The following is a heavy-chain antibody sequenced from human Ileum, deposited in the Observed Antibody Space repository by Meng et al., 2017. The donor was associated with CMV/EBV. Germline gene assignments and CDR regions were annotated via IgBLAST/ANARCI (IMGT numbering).Heavy chain of an antibody. Sequence: SETLSLTCTVSGGSISSYYWSWIRQPPGKGLEWIGYIYYSGSTNYNPSLKSRVTISVDTSKNQFSLKLSSVTAADTAVYYCARDRGYDFWSGYSHYYYYGMDVWGQGTMVTVSS. J-gene: IGHJ6*02. CDR1: GGSISSYY. CDR2: IYYSGST. V-gene: IGHV4-59*01. D-gene: IGHD3-3*01. CDR3: ARDRGYDFWSGYSHYYYYGMDV.